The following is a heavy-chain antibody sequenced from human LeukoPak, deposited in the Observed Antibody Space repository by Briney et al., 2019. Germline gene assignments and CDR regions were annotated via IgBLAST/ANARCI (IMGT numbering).Heavy chain of an antibody. V-gene: IGHV4-39*07. Sequence: SETLSLTRTVSGCSISSSSYYWGWIRQPPGKGLEWIGSIYYSGSTYYNPSLKSRVTISVDTSKNQFSLRLSSVTAADTAVYYCARGFDPWGQGTLVTVSS. CDR2: IYYSGST. J-gene: IGHJ5*02. CDR1: GCSISSSSYY. CDR3: ARGFDP.